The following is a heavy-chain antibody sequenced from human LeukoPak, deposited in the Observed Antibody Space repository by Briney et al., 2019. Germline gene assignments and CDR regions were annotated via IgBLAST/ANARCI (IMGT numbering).Heavy chain of an antibody. V-gene: IGHV3-7*04. D-gene: IGHD6-6*01. J-gene: IGHJ4*02. CDR3: ARDVRPDY. CDR1: GFTFSSYW. CDR2: IKQDGTEK. Sequence: GGSLRLSCAASGFTFSSYWMSWVRQAPGEGLEWVANIKQDGTEKYYMDSVKGRFSISRDDAKNSLYLQMNALRAEDTAVYYCARDVRPDYWGQGTLVTVST.